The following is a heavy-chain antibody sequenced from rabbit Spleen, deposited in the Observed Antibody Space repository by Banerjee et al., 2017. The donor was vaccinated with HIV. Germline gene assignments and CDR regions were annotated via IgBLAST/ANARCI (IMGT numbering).Heavy chain of an antibody. CDR2: IGTGSGST. CDR3: ARDTGSSFSSYGMDL. J-gene: IGHJ6*01. V-gene: IGHV1S45*01. D-gene: IGHD8-1*01. CDR1: GFSFSSGYY. Sequence: QEQLEESGGGLVKPGASLTLTCKASGFSFSSGYYMEWVRQAPGKGLEWIGCIGTGSGSTWYASWAKGRFTISKTSSTTVTLQMTSLTAADTATYFCARDTGSSFSSYGMDLWGPGTLVTVS.